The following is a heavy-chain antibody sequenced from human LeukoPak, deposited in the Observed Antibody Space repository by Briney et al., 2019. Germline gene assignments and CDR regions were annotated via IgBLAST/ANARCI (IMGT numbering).Heavy chain of an antibody. CDR1: GFTFSSYA. CDR2: VRYDGSNK. CDR3: AKGDIVVVEN. V-gene: IGHV3-30*02. D-gene: IGHD2-15*01. Sequence: GGSLRLSCAASGFTFSSYAMHWVRQAPGKGLEWVAFVRYDGSNKYYADSVKGRFTISRDNSKNTLYLQMNSLRAEDTAVYYCAKGDIVVVENWGQGTLVTVSS. J-gene: IGHJ4*02.